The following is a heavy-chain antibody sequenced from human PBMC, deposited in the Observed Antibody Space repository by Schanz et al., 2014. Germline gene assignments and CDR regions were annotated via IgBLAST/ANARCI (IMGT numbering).Heavy chain of an antibody. D-gene: IGHD3-3*01. J-gene: IGHJ6*02. CDR1: GFTFRSYG. CDR2: ISSSSTI. V-gene: IGHV3-21*04. CDR3: AREMGRRFFDYNYGMDV. Sequence: VQLVESGGGVVQPGRSLRLSCAASGFTFRSYGMHWVRQAPGKGLEWVSSISSSSTIYYADSVKGRFTISRDNSKNTLYLQMNSLRAEDTAVYYCAREMGRRFFDYNYGMDVWGQGTSVTVS.